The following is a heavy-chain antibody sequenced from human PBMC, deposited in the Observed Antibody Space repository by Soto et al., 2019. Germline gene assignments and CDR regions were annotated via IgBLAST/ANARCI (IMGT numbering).Heavy chain of an antibody. CDR1: GFTFSSFA. J-gene: IGHJ4*02. V-gene: IGHV3-30*18. Sequence: LRLSCAASGFTFSSFAMHWVRQAPGKGLEWVALISYDGSDTYYTDSVKGRFTISRDNSKNTLNLQMNSLRAEDTAVYYCAKGRSDSSAWYAFDYWGQGALVTVSS. D-gene: IGHD6-19*01. CDR3: AKGRSDSSAWYAFDY. CDR2: ISYDGSDT.